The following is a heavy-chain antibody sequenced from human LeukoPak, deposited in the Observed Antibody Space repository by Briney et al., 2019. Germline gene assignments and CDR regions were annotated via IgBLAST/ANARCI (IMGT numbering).Heavy chain of an antibody. D-gene: IGHD5-18*01. V-gene: IGHV1-2*02. Sequence: ASVKVSCKASGYTFTGYYMHWVRQAPGQGVEGMGWINPNSGGTNYVQKFQGRVTMTRDTSISTAYMELSRLRSDDTAVYYCARGTRYSYGNKVDYWGQGTLVTVSS. CDR2: INPNSGGT. CDR3: ARGTRYSYGNKVDY. J-gene: IGHJ4*02. CDR1: GYTFTGYY.